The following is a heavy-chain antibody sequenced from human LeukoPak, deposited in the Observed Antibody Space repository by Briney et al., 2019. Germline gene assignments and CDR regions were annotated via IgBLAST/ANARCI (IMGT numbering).Heavy chain of an antibody. CDR3: ARGLGTLDV. Sequence: ASVKVSCKASGHTFTGYYMHWVRQAPGQGLECMGWISSYNGNTKYAQKLQDRVTMTTDTSTSTAYVELRSLRPDDTATYYCARGLGTLDVWGEGTMVTVSS. CDR1: GHTFTGYY. D-gene: IGHD1-1*01. J-gene: IGHJ6*04. V-gene: IGHV1-18*04. CDR2: ISSYNGNT.